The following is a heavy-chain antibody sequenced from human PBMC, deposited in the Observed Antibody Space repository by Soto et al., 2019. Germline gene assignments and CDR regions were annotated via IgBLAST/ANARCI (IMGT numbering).Heavy chain of an antibody. J-gene: IGHJ6*02. CDR1: GYSFTCYW. V-gene: IGHV5-51*01. D-gene: IGHD3-9*01. CDR3: ARPLLADHYYYGMDV. CDR2: IYPGDSDT. Sequence: PGESLKISCKGSGYSFTCYWIGWVRQMPGKGLEWMGIIYPGDSDTRYSPSVQGQVTISADKYISTAYLQWSRLKASDTARYYCARPLLADHYYYGMDVWGQGTTVTVSS.